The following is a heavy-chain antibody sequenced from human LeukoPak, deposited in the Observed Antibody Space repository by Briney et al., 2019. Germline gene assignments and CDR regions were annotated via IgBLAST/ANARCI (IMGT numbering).Heavy chain of an antibody. CDR1: GDSISNFY. CDR3: ALAPNSNWFDF. V-gene: IGHV4-59*03. Sequence: SETLSLTCTVSGDSISNFYWNLIRQSPGKGLEWIGNIHYSGSSVYNPSLKSRGTISIDTSRKQFFLKLNSVTAADTAVYFCALAPNSNWFDFWGPGTLVTVSS. CDR2: IHYSGSS. D-gene: IGHD2-8*01. J-gene: IGHJ5*01.